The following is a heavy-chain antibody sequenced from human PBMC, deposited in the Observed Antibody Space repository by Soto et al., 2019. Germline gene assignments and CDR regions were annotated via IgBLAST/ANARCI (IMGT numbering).Heavy chain of an antibody. J-gene: IGHJ4*02. Sequence: ETVALGCTVYEGSRSRNSYYCAGIRQQPGKGLEWIGSISYSGSTYHNPSLKSRVTISVDTSKNQFSLKLSSVTAADTAVYYCASYYYDSSGYYYVPGVYWGQGTLVAVS. CDR1: EGSRSRNSYY. D-gene: IGHD3-22*01. CDR2: ISYSGST. V-gene: IGHV4-39*01. CDR3: ASYYYDSSGYYYVPGVY.